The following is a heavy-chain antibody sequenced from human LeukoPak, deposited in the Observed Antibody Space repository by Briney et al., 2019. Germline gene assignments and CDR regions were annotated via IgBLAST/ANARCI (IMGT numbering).Heavy chain of an antibody. CDR2: ISSSGSTI. J-gene: IGHJ4*02. CDR1: GFTFSSYE. D-gene: IGHD6-19*01. Sequence: GGSLGLSCAASGFTFSSYEMNWVRQAPGKGLEWVSYISSSGSTIYYADSVKGRFTISRDNAKNSLYLQMNSLRAEDTAVYYCARDMGTGSGWSLGGYFDYWGQGTLVTVSS. CDR3: ARDMGTGSGWSLGGYFDY. V-gene: IGHV3-48*03.